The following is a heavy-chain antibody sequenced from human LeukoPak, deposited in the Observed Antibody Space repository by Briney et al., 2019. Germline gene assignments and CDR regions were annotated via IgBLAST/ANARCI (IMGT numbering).Heavy chain of an antibody. CDR3: AREPNDYYDSSGYYMDV. CDR2: MNPNSGNT. Sequence: AASVKVSCKTSGYSFSSYGISWVRRAPGQGLEWMGWMNPNSGNTGYAQKFQGRVTITRNTSISTAYMELSSLRSEDTAVYYCAREPNDYYDSSGYYMDVWGKGTTVTVSS. V-gene: IGHV1-8*03. CDR1: GYSFSSYG. D-gene: IGHD3-22*01. J-gene: IGHJ6*03.